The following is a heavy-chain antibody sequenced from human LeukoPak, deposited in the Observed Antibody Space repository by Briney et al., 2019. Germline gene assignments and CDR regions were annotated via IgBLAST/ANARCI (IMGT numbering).Heavy chain of an antibody. J-gene: IGHJ4*02. D-gene: IGHD4-17*01. CDR3: ARDRLTTVTTFHFDY. Sequence: GGSLTLSCPASGFTFSTYSMHWVRPAPGKGLEWVAVIWYDRTNKYYADSVKGRFTISRDYSKNTLYLQMSSLRAEDTAVYYCARDRLTTVTTFHFDYWGQGALVTVSS. CDR2: IWYDRTNK. V-gene: IGHV3-33*01. CDR1: GFTFSTYS.